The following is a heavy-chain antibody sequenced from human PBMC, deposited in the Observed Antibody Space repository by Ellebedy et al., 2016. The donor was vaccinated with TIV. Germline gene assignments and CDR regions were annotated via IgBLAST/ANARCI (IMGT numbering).Heavy chain of an antibody. CDR2: ISSSSSYI. CDR3: ARDCASGYSSSWTPSYYYGMDV. J-gene: IGHJ6*02. D-gene: IGHD6-13*01. V-gene: IGHV3-21*01. Sequence: GESLKISXAASGFTFSSYSMNWVRQAPGKGLEWVSSISSSSSYIYYADSVKGRFTISRDNAKNSLYLQMNSLRAEDTAVYYCARDCASGYSSSWTPSYYYGMDVWGQGTTVTVSS. CDR1: GFTFSSYS.